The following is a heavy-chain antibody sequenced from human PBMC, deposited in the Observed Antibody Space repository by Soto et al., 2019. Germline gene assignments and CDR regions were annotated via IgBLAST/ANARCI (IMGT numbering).Heavy chain of an antibody. J-gene: IGHJ4*02. D-gene: IGHD5-18*01. Sequence: QVQLVQSGAEVKKPESSVKVSCKAPGGTFSTYPISWVGQAPGQGLEWMGGIIPMFGTANYPQRFPDRVTITADESTNTVYMELSSLRSEDTAVYFCASGIQLWLRRINNGYSGWGQGTLVTVSS. CDR3: ASGIQLWLRRINNGYSG. CDR1: GGTFSTYP. CDR2: IIPMFGTA. V-gene: IGHV1-69*12.